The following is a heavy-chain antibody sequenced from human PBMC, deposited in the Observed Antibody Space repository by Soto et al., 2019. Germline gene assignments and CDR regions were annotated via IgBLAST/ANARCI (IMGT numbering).Heavy chain of an antibody. Sequence: VPLRWSCGASGLTSSGYSKNWVRQAPGKGLEWVSYISSSSSAIYYADSVKGRFTISRDNAKNTLYLQMSSLRDEDTAVYYCARVRSWFDPWGQGTLVTVPS. CDR1: GLTSSGYS. CDR2: ISSSSSAI. CDR3: ARVRSWFDP. V-gene: IGHV3-48*02. J-gene: IGHJ5*02.